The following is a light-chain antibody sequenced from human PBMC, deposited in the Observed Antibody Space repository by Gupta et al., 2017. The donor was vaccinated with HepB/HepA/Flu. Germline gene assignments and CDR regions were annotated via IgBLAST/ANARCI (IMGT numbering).Light chain of an antibody. CDR2: LNSDGSN. CDR1: SGHSGYA. Sequence: QLVLTQSPSASASLGASVKLTCTLNSGHSGYAIAWHQQQPEKGPLYLMMLNSDGSNSKGDGIPDRFSGSSSGAERYLTISSLKSEDEADYYCQTWDTGIRIFGGGTKLTVL. V-gene: IGLV4-69*01. J-gene: IGLJ2*01. CDR3: QTWDTGIRI.